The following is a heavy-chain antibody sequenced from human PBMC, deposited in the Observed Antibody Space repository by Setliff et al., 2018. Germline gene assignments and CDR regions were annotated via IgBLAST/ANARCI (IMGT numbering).Heavy chain of an antibody. CDR2: TIPIFGTT. Sequence: SVKVSCKASGGTFSSYGISWVRQAPGQGLEWMGGTIPIFGTTDYAQKFRGRVTIITDESTSTAFMQLGSLRSDDTALYFCAKTKGFVDGWLDPWGQGTLVTVSS. CDR3: AKTKGFVDGWLDP. V-gene: IGHV1-69*05. CDR1: GGTFSSYG. J-gene: IGHJ5*02. D-gene: IGHD1-1*01.